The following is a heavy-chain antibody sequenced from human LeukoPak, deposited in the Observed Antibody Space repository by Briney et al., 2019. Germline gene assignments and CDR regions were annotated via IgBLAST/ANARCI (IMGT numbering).Heavy chain of an antibody. CDR3: ARAPEGDGYSLDY. J-gene: IGHJ4*02. D-gene: IGHD4-4*01. V-gene: IGHV3-7*01. CDR1: GFTFSSYW. Sequence: PGGSLRLSCASTGFTFSSYWMSWVRQAPGKGLEWVANIKQDGSEKYSVDSVKGRFTISRDNARNSLYLQMNSLRAEDTAVYYCARAPEGDGYSLDYWGQGTLVTVSS. CDR2: IKQDGSEK.